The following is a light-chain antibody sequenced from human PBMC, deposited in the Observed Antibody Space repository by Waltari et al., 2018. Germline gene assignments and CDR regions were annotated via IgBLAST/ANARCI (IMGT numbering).Light chain of an antibody. CDR2: GAS. Sequence: DIQMTQSPSSLSASVGDRVTITCRASQGIRDYLAWYQQKPGKVPKLLIYGASILQSGVPSRFSGSGSGTDFTLTISSLQPEDVAIYYCKRYHNAQWTFGQGTKVDIK. CDR1: QGIRDY. J-gene: IGKJ1*01. V-gene: IGKV1-27*01. CDR3: KRYHNAQWT.